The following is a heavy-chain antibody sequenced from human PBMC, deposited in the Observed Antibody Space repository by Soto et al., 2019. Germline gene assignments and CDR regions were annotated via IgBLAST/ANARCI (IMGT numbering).Heavy chain of an antibody. CDR1: GFTFSGHW. CDR3: ARSDWFEP. CDR2: IKSDGRST. V-gene: IGHV3-74*01. Sequence: GGSLRLSCAASGFTFSGHWMHWVRQAPGKGLVWVSRIKSDGRSTSYADSVKGRFTVSRDNAKNTLYLQMNSLRAEDTAVYYCARSDWFEPWGQGTLVTVSS. J-gene: IGHJ5*02.